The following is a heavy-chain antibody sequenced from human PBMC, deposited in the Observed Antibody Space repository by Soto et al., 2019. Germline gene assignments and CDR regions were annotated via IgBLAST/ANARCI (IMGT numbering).Heavy chain of an antibody. V-gene: IGHV3-33*01. J-gene: IGHJ3*02. CDR1: GFSFSYYG. CDR2: IWYDGSNR. Sequence: QVQLVESGGGVVQPGRSLRLSCAASGFSFSYYGMHWVRQAPGKGLEWVAVIWYDGSNRHYADSVKGRFTISRDNSKNTIYLHMSSLRAEDTAVYYCTRERYHESIGYYGIANDAFDILGQGTMVTVSS. CDR3: TRERYHESIGYYGIANDAFDI. D-gene: IGHD3-22*01.